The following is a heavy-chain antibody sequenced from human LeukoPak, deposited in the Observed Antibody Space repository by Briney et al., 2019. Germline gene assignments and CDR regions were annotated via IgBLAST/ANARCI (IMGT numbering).Heavy chain of an antibody. J-gene: IGHJ4*02. CDR2: IYYSGST. Sequence: SETLSLTCAVYGGSFSSYYWGWIRQPPGKGLEWIGSIYYSGSTYYNPSLKSRVTISVDTSKNQFSLKLSSVTAADTAVYYCARGYSGSPGLFDYWGQGTLVTVSS. D-gene: IGHD1-26*01. V-gene: IGHV4-39*07. CDR3: ARGYSGSPGLFDY. CDR1: GGSFSSYY.